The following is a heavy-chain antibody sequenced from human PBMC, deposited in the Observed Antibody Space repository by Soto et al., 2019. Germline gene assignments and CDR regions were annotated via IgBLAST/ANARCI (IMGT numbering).Heavy chain of an antibody. CDR3: VRDVAVGAYYYGMDV. CDR2: IYYSGYT. D-gene: IGHD3-16*01. J-gene: IGHJ6*02. Sequence: PSETLSLTCSVSGGSINSSSYYWGWIRQPPGKGLEWIGSIYYSGYTYYNPSLKSRVTISGDTSKNQFSLKLNSVTAADTAVYYCVRDVAVGAYYYGMDVWGQGTTVTVSS. CDR1: GGSINSSSYY. V-gene: IGHV4-39*07.